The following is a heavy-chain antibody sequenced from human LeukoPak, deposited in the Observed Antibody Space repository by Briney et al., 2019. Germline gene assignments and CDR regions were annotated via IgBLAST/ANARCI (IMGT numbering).Heavy chain of an antibody. J-gene: IGHJ3*02. CDR3: ARDENNWNEDAFDI. CDR1: GFTFSSYS. V-gene: IGHV3-21*01. CDR2: ISSSSSYI. D-gene: IGHD1-1*01. Sequence: GGSLRLSCAASGFTFSSYSMNWVRQAPGKGLEWVSSISSSSSYIYYADSAKGRFTISRDNAKNSLYLQMNSLRAEDTAVYYCARDENNWNEDAFDIRGQGTMVTVSS.